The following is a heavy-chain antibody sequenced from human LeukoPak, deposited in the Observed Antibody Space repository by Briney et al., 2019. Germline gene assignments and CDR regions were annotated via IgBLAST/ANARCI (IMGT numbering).Heavy chain of an antibody. CDR3: AKQWRGTGDAFDI. Sequence: GGSLRLSCAASGFTFSSYTMSWVRQAPGKGLEWVSSISGSGVSTYYADYVKGRFTLSRDNSKNTLYLQINSLRAEDAAVYYCAKQWRGTGDAFDIWGQGTMVTVSS. D-gene: IGHD3/OR15-3a*01. V-gene: IGHV3-23*01. CDR1: GFTFSSYT. CDR2: ISGSGVST. J-gene: IGHJ3*02.